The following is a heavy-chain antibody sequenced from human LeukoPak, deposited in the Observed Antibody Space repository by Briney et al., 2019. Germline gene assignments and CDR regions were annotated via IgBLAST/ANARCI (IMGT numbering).Heavy chain of an antibody. CDR2: ISYDGSNK. V-gene: IGHV3-30*03. CDR1: GFTFSSYG. D-gene: IGHD2-15*01. CDR3: AATPFDY. Sequence: GRSLRLSCAASGFTFSSYGMHWVRQAPGKGLEWVAVISYDGSNKYYADSVKGRFTISRDNSKNTLYLQMNSLRAEDTAVYYCAATPFDYWGQGTLVTVSS. J-gene: IGHJ4*02.